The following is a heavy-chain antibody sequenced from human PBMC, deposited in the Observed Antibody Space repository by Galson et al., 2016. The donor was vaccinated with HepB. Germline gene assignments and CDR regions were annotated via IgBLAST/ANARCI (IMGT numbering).Heavy chain of an antibody. Sequence: QSGAAVKKPGESLTISCTGFGYNFHSYWIGWVRQMPGKGLGWMATVFPGDSDTRFSPSFQGQGAISTDTSISNAYPHWWSLKASDTALYYCARHHYCTRGSCSLGYWGQGTLVTVSS. V-gene: IGHV5-51*01. J-gene: IGHJ4*02. D-gene: IGHD2-8*02. CDR1: GYNFHSYW. CDR2: VFPGDSDT. CDR3: ARHHYCTRGSCSLGY.